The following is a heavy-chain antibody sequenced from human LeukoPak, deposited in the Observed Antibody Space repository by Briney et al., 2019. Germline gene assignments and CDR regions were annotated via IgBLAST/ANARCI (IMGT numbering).Heavy chain of an antibody. D-gene: IGHD1-1*01. CDR3: AKDGAGTAGIYFDY. CDR2: ISYDGSNK. CDR1: GFTFSSYG. V-gene: IGHV3-30*18. Sequence: PGGSLRLSCAASGFTFSSYGMHWVRQAPGKGLEWVAVISYDGSNKYYADSVKGRFTISRDNSKNTLCLQMNSLRAEDTAVYYCAKDGAGTAGIYFDYWGQGTLVTVSS. J-gene: IGHJ4*02.